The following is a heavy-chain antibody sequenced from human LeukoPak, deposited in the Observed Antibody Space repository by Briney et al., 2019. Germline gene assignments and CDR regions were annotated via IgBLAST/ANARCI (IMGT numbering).Heavy chain of an antibody. J-gene: IGHJ4*02. V-gene: IGHV4-59*01. Sequence: PSETLSLTCTVSGGSISSYYWSWIRQPPGKGLEWIGYGFYTGSTTYNPSLMSGGTISVDTSNNKSFLRLSSVTAADTAVYYCASEDWSSTSCYFDDWGQGNLVTVSS. CDR1: GGSISSYY. D-gene: IGHD2-2*01. CDR3: ASEDWSSTSCYFDD. CDR2: GFYTGST.